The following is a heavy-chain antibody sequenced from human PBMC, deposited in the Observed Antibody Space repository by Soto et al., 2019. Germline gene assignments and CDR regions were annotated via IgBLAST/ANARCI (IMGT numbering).Heavy chain of an antibody. Sequence: SETLSLTCTVSGCSISSYYWSWIRQPPGKGLEWIGYIYYSGSTNYNPSLKSRVTISVDTSKNQFSLKLSSVTAADTAVYYCARTSTIFGVDTNWFDPWGQGTLVTVSS. D-gene: IGHD3-3*01. V-gene: IGHV4-59*08. J-gene: IGHJ5*02. CDR1: GCSISSYY. CDR2: IYYSGST. CDR3: ARTSTIFGVDTNWFDP.